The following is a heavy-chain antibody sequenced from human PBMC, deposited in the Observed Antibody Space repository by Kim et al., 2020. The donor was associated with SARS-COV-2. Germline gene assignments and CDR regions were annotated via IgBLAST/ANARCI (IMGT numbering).Heavy chain of an antibody. V-gene: IGHV3-30-3*01. CDR2: ISYDGSNK. CDR1: GFTFSSYA. J-gene: IGHJ6*03. D-gene: IGHD7-27*01. Sequence: GGSLRLSCAASGFTFSSYAMHWVRQAPGKGLEWVAVISYDGSNKYYADSVKGRFTISRDNSKNTLYLQMKSLRAEDTAVYYCARGNWGSYYYMDVWGKG. CDR3: ARGNWGSYYYMDV.